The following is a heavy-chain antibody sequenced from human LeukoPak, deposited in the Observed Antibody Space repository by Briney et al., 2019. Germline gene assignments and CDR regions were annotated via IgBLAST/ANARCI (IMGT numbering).Heavy chain of an antibody. V-gene: IGHV3-33*01. J-gene: IGHJ4*02. D-gene: IGHD3-22*01. CDR3: ARGNYDSSGSLDY. CDR2: IWYDGRNK. CDR1: GFTFSSYG. Sequence: GRSLRLSCAASGFTFSSYGMHWVRQAPGKGRKWVAVIWYDGRNKYYADSVKGRFTISRDNSKNTLYLQMNSLRAEDTAVYYCARGNYDSSGSLDYWGQGTLVTVSS.